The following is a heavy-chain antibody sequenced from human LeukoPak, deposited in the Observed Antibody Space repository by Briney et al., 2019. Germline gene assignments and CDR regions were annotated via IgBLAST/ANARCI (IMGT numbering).Heavy chain of an antibody. CDR3: ARVRGTFETD. CDR2: IYYSGST. V-gene: IGHV4-39*01. D-gene: IGHD3-16*01. J-gene: IGHJ1*01. Sequence: SETLSLTCTVSGASISSSSYYWGWIRQPPGKGLEWIGSIYYSGSTYNNPSLKSRVTISVDTSKNQFSLKLSSVTAADTAVYYCARVRGTFETDWGQGTLVTVSS. CDR1: GASISSSSYY.